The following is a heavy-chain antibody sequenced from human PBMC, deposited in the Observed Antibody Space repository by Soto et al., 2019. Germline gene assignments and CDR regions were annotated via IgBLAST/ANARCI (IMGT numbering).Heavy chain of an antibody. CDR1: GFTFSSYG. D-gene: IGHD3-22*01. CDR3: AKKGGPDYYDSSGYLYYFDY. CDR2: ISYDGSNK. J-gene: IGHJ4*02. Sequence: GGSLRLSCAASGFTFSSYGMHWVRQAPGKGLEGVAVISYDGSNKYYADSVKGRFTISRDNSKNTLYLQMNSLRAEDTAVYYCAKKGGPDYYDSSGYLYYFDYWGQGTLVTVS. V-gene: IGHV3-30*18.